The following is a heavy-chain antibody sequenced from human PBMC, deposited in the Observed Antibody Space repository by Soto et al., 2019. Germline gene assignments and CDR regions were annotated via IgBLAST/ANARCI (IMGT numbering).Heavy chain of an antibody. CDR1: GGSFSGYY. V-gene: IGHV4-34*01. D-gene: IGHD6-13*01. CDR3: ARGSSSFWFDP. J-gene: IGHJ5*02. Sequence: SETLSLTCAVYGGSFSGYYWSWIRQPPGKGLEWIGEINHSGSTNYNPSLKSRVTISVDTSKNQFSLKLSSVTAADTAVYYCARGSSSFWFDPWGQGTLVTVSS. CDR2: INHSGST.